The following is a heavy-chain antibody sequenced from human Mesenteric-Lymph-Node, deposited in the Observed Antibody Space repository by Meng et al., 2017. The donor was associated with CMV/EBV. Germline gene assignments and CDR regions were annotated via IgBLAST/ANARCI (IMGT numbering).Heavy chain of an antibody. J-gene: IGHJ4*02. V-gene: IGHV4-34*01. CDR1: GGSFSGYY. CDR3: ARGCSSTSCYDDY. D-gene: IGHD2-2*01. Sequence: CARYGGSFSGYYWSWIRQPPGKGLEWIGEINHSGSTNYNPSLKSRVTISVDTSKNQFSLKLSSVTAADTAVYYCARGCSSTSCYDDYWGQGTLVTVSS. CDR2: INHSGST.